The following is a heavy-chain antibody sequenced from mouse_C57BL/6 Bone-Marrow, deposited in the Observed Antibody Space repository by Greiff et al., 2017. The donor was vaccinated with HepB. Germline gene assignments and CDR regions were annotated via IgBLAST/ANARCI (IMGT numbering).Heavy chain of an antibody. CDR3: VSRYYGSSHWYFDV. V-gene: IGHV10-3*01. CDR1: GFTFNTYA. CDR2: IRSKSSNYAT. Sequence: EVKLVESGGGLVQPKGSLKLSCAASGFTFNTYAMHWVRQAPGKGLEWVARIRSKSSNYATYYADSVKDRFTISRDDSQSMLYLQMNNLKTEDTDMYYCVSRYYGSSHWYFDVWGTGTTVTVSS. D-gene: IGHD1-1*01. J-gene: IGHJ1*03.